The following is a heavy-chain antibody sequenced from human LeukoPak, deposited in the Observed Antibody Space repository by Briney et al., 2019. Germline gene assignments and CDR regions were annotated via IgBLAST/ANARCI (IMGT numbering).Heavy chain of an antibody. CDR3: AELGINMIGGV. CDR1: GLTFSSYE. CDR2: ISSSGSTI. V-gene: IGHV3-48*03. J-gene: IGHJ6*04. Sequence: GVSLRLFCAASGLTFSSYEMNWVRQAPGKGLEWVSYISSSGSTIYYADSVKGRFTISRDNAKNSLYLQMNSLRAEDTAVYYCAELGINMIGGVWGEGATVTICS. D-gene: IGHD3-10*02.